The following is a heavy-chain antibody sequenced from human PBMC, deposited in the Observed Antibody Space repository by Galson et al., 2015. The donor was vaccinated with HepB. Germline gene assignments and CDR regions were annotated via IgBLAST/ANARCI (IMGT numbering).Heavy chain of an antibody. CDR1: GYTFTGYY. Sequence: SVKVSCKASGYTFTGYYMHWVRQAPGQGLEWMGWINPNSGGTNYAQKFQGRVTMTRDTSISTAYMELSRLRSDDTAVYYCASIVVVPAARAGAFDPWGQGTLVTVSP. J-gene: IGHJ5*02. V-gene: IGHV1-2*02. CDR3: ASIVVVPAARAGAFDP. D-gene: IGHD2-2*01. CDR2: INPNSGGT.